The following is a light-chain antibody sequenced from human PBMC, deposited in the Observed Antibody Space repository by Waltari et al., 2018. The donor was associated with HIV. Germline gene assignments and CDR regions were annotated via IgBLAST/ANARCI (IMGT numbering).Light chain of an antibody. V-gene: IGKV1-5*03. J-gene: IGKJ2*01. CDR2: EAS. Sequence: DIQMTQSPSTLSASVGDRVTITCQASHSIASWLAWYQQKPGTAPKLLIYEASGLESGVPSRFSGSGSVTKFTLTISSLQPDDFATYYCQQYNNYPYTFGQGTKLEI. CDR3: QQYNNYPYT. CDR1: HSIASW.